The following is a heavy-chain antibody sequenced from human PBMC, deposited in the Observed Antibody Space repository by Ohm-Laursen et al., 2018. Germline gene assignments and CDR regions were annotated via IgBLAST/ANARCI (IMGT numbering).Heavy chain of an antibody. J-gene: IGHJ4*02. D-gene: IGHD3-10*01. CDR3: ARSLTVLRGAKIPWYFFDS. CDR1: GFTFSSYS. Sequence: GSLRLSCSASGFTFSSYSMNWVRQAPGKGLEWVSYISSSSSTIYYADSVKGRFTISRDNAKNSLYLQMNSLRAEDTAMYYCARSLTVLRGAKIPWYFFDSWGQGTLVTVSS. CDR2: ISSSSSTI. V-gene: IGHV3-48*01.